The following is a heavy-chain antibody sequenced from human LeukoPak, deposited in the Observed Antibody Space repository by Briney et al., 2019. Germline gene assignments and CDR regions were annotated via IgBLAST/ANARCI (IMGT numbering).Heavy chain of an antibody. J-gene: IGHJ4*02. CDR2: INQDGSEK. D-gene: IGHD3-10*01. Sequence: GGSLRLSCEASGFTFGTYGMTWVRQAPGKGLEWVANINQDGSEKYYVDSVKGRFTISRDNAKKSLFLQMNSLTAEDTALYYCVRSLGWSGTRDYWGQGTLVTVSS. V-gene: IGHV3-7*01. CDR1: GFTFGTYG. CDR3: VRSLGWSGTRDY.